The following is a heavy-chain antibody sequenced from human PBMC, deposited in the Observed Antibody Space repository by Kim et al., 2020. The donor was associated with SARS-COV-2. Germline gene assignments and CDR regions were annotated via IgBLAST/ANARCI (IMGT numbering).Heavy chain of an antibody. D-gene: IGHD3-10*01. CDR3: ARDLGWFGGKREYYFDY. V-gene: IGHV6-1*01. CDR2: TYYRSKWYN. J-gene: IGHJ4*02. Sequence: SQTLSLTCAISGDSVSSNSAAWNWIRQSPSRGLEWLGRTYYRSKWYNDYAVSVKSRITINPDTSKNQFSLQLNSVTPEDTAVYYCARDLGWFGGKREYYFDYWGQGTLDTGSS. CDR1: GDSVSSNSAA.